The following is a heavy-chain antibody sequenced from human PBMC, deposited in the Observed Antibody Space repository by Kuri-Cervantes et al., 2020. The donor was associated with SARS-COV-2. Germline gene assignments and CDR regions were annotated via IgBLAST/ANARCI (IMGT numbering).Heavy chain of an antibody. CDR1: GYTFTGYY. D-gene: IGHD3-3*01. J-gene: IGHJ6*03. CDR2: INPNSGGT. V-gene: IGHV1-2*02. CDR3: ARVDFWSGYDVMDV. Sequence: ASVKVSCKASGYTFTGYYMHWVRQAPGQGLEWMGWINPNSGGTNYAQKFQGRVTMTRDTSISTAYMELSRLRSDDTAVYYCARVDFWSGYDVMDVWGEGTTVTVSS.